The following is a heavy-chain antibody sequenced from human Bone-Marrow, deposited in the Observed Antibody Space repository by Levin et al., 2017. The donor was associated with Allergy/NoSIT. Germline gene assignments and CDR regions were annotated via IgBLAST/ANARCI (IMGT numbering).Heavy chain of an antibody. CDR2: IYWDDDK. J-gene: IGHJ5*02. Sequence: KESGPTLVKPTQTLTLTCTFSGFSLDISEVGVGWIRQPPGKALEWVALIYWDDDKRYSPSLKSRLSITKDTSKNQVVLTMTNVDPADTATYYCVHTKGSCYLGVCWFDPWGQGTLVTVSS. V-gene: IGHV2-5*02. CDR3: VHTKGSCYLGVCWFDP. CDR1: GFSLDISEVG. D-gene: IGHD2-15*01.